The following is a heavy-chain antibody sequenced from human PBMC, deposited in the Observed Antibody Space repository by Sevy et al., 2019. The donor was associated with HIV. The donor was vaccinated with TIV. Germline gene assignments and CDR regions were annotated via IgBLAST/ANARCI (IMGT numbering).Heavy chain of an antibody. CDR1: GFTFSNSA. Sequence: GGSLRLSCVASGFTFSNSAIYWVRQAPGKGLQWVSFIRGSGDGIFYADSAKGRFTISRDNSKKTLYLQMNALRVVDTAVYYCEKRKLLRDSFYSMDVWGKGTTVTVSS. J-gene: IGHJ6*03. CDR3: EKRKLLRDSFYSMDV. D-gene: IGHD2-15*01. V-gene: IGHV3-23*01. CDR2: IRGSGDGI.